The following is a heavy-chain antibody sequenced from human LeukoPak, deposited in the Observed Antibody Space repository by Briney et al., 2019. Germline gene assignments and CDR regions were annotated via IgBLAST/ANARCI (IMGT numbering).Heavy chain of an antibody. J-gene: IGHJ6*02. V-gene: IGHV1-8*01. Sequence: GASVKVSCKASGYTFTNYDINWMRQATGQGLEWMGWMSPNSGDTGYAQKFQGRVTITRDTSASTAYMELSSLRSEDTAVYYCARAHPYSYMAYYYGMDVWGQGTTVTVSS. D-gene: IGHD3-16*02. CDR2: MSPNSGDT. CDR1: GYTFTNYD. CDR3: ARAHPYSYMAYYYGMDV.